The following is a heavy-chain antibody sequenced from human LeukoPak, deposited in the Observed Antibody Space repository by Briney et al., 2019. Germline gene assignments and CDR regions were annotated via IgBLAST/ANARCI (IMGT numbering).Heavy chain of an antibody. Sequence: ASVTVSCKASGYTFINYGISWVRQAPGQGLEWMGWISVYNGDTNYEQKFQGRVTMTTDTSTNTAYMELRSLRSDDTAVYYCARDGASWRASLITFYYDAMDVWGQGTTVTVSS. D-gene: IGHD2/OR15-2a*01. CDR2: ISVYNGDT. J-gene: IGHJ6*02. V-gene: IGHV1-18*01. CDR3: ARDGASWRASLITFYYDAMDV. CDR1: GYTFINYG.